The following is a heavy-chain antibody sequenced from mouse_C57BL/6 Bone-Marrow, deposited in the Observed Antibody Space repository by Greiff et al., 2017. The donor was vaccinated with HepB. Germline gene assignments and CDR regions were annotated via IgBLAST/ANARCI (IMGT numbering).Heavy chain of an antibody. CDR2: IDPSDSYT. Sequence: QVQLQQPGAELVMPGASVKLSCKASGYTFTSYWMHWVKQRPGQGLEWIGEIDPSDSYTNYNQKFKGKSTLTVDKSSSTAYMQLSSLTSEDSAVYYCARDYGSSWRLDYWGQGTTLTVSS. CDR3: ARDYGSSWRLDY. CDR1: GYTFTSYW. J-gene: IGHJ2*01. D-gene: IGHD1-1*01. V-gene: IGHV1-69*01.